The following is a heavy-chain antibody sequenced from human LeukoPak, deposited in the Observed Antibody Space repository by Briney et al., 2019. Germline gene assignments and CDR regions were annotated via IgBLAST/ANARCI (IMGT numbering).Heavy chain of an antibody. CDR1: GFTFSSYA. D-gene: IGHD6-6*01. V-gene: IGHV3-30-3*01. Sequence: GGSLRLSCAASGFTFSSYAMHWVRQAPGKGLEWVAVISYDGSNKYYADSVKGRFTISRDNSKNTLYLQVNSLRAEDTAVYYCARSEQYRFDYWGQGTLVTVSS. J-gene: IGHJ4*02. CDR2: ISYDGSNK. CDR3: ARSEQYRFDY.